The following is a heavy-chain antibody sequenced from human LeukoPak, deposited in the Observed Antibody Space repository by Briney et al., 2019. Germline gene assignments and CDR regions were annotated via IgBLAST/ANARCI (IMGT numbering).Heavy chain of an antibody. Sequence: SSETLSLTCTVSGYSISSGYYWGWIRQPPGKGLEWIGSIYHSGSTYYNPSLKSRVTISVDTSKNQFSLKLSSVTAADTAVYYCARVRRMIVVVISKTDAFDIWGQGTMVTVSS. CDR3: ARVRRMIVVVISKTDAFDI. CDR1: GYSISSGYY. V-gene: IGHV4-38-2*02. J-gene: IGHJ3*02. D-gene: IGHD3-22*01. CDR2: IYHSGST.